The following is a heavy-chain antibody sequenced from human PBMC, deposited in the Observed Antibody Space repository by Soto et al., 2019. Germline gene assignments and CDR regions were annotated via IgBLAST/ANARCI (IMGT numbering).Heavy chain of an antibody. V-gene: IGHV4-30-4*01. CDR2: IYYSGST. CDR3: ARAKGYSYGPAFDY. Sequence: PSETLSLTCTVSGGSIISGDYYWRWIRQPPGKGLEWIGYIYYSGSTYYNPSLKSRVTISVDTSKNQFSLKLSSVTAADTAVYYCARAKGYSYGPAFDYWGQGTLVTVSS. J-gene: IGHJ4*02. D-gene: IGHD5-18*01. CDR1: GGSIISGDYY.